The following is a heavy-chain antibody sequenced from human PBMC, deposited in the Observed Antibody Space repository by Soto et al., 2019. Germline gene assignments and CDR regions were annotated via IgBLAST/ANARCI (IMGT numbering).Heavy chain of an antibody. V-gene: IGHV1-3*05. CDR3: ARWTGWYPPFVY. J-gene: IGHJ4*02. D-gene: IGHD6-19*01. CDR2: INAGNGNT. CDR1: GYTFTSYA. Sequence: QVQLVQSGAEEKKPGASVKVSCKASGYTFTSYAMHWVRQAPGQRLEWMGWINAGNGNTKYSQKFQGRVTITRDTSGSTAYMGLTSLGSEDTAVYYCARWTGWYPPFVYWGQGTLVTVSS.